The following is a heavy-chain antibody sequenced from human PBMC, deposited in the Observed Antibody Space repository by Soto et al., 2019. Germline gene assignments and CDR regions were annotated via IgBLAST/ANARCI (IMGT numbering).Heavy chain of an antibody. CDR1: GFTFSSYS. Sequence: GSLRLSCAASGFTFSSYSMSWVRQAPGKGLEWISYISSASSTISYADSVKGRFTISRDNAKNSLYLQMNSLRAEDTAVYCCARLGSIYFDFWGQGALVTVSS. J-gene: IGHJ4*02. CDR3: ARLGSIYFDF. CDR2: ISSASSTI. D-gene: IGHD1-26*01. V-gene: IGHV3-48*01.